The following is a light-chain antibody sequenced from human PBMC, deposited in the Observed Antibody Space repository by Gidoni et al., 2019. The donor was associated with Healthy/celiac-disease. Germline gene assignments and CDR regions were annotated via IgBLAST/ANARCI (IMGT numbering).Light chain of an antibody. CDR3: QQYNNWPPNT. J-gene: IGKJ2*01. CDR1: QSVSSN. CDR2: GAS. V-gene: IGKV3-15*01. Sequence: EIVMTQSPATLSVSPGERATLSGRASQSVSSNLAWYQPKPGQAPRLLIYGASTRATGIPARFSGSGSGTEFTLTISSLQSEDFAVYYCQQYNNWPPNTFGQGTKLEIK.